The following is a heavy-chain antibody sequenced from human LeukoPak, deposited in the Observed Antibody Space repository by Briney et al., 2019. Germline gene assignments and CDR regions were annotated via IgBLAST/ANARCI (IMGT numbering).Heavy chain of an antibody. Sequence: GGSLRLSCAGFGFTFSSYGMHWVRQVPGKGLEWVAFIRYDESNQYYADSVKGRFTISRDNSKNTLYLQMNSLRPEDTAVYYCAKDIAVAGTMMSGGDYWGQGTLVTVSS. CDR1: GFTFSSYG. CDR3: AKDIAVAGTMMSGGDY. V-gene: IGHV3-30*02. D-gene: IGHD6-19*01. CDR2: IRYDESNQ. J-gene: IGHJ4*02.